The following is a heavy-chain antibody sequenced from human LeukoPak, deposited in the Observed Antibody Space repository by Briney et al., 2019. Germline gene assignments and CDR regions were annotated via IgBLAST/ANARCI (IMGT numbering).Heavy chain of an antibody. J-gene: IGHJ4*02. CDR3: ARAPSGYDPYFDY. Sequence: PGGSLRLSCTASGFTFSIYSINWVRQAPGKGLEWVSSISSSSDYIYYADSLKGRFTNSRDNAKNSLYVQMNSLRAEDTAVYYCARAPSGYDPYFDYWGQGTLVTVSS. D-gene: IGHD5-12*01. CDR1: GFTFSIYS. CDR2: ISSSSDYI. V-gene: IGHV3-21*01.